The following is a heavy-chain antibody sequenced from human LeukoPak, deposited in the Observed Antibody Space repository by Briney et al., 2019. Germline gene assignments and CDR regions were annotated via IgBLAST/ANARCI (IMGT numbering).Heavy chain of an antibody. CDR3: ARVKDLRQPGYYFDY. D-gene: IGHD3-10*01. CDR1: GGSISSSSYY. V-gene: IGHV4-39*07. Sequence: SETLSLTCTVSGGSISSSSYYWGWIRQPPGKGLEWIVSIYYSGSTYYNPSLKSRVTISVDTSKNQFSLKLSSVTAADTAVYYCARVKDLRQPGYYFDYWGQGTLVTVSS. J-gene: IGHJ4*02. CDR2: IYYSGST.